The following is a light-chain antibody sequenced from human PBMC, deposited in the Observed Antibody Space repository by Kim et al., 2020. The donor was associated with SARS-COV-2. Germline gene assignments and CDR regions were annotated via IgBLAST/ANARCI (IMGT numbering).Light chain of an antibody. V-gene: IGLV2-8*01. CDR2: EIS. Sequence: SVTISCTESNSDVGGYNYVSWYRHHPGKAPNLMIYEISKRPSGVPDRFSGSRSGKTAYLTVSGLQAEDEADYYCSSYAGSNTPYVFGTGTKVTVL. J-gene: IGLJ1*01. CDR3: SSYAGSNTPYV. CDR1: NSDVGGYNY.